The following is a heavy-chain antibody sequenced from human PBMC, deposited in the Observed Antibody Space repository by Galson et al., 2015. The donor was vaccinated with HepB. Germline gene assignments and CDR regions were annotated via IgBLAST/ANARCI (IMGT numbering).Heavy chain of an antibody. CDR1: GYY. J-gene: IGHJ4*02. CDR3: ARRSIAAAAPFDY. D-gene: IGHD6-13*01. CDR2: IYHSGST. V-gene: IGHV4-38-2*01. Sequence: GYYWGWIRQPPGKGLEWIGSIYHSGSTYYNPSLKSRVTISVDTSKNQFSLKLSSVTAADTAVYYCARRSIAAAAPFDYWGQGTLVTVSS.